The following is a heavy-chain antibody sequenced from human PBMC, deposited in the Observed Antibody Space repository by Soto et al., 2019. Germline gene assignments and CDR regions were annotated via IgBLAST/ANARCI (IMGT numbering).Heavy chain of an antibody. D-gene: IGHD1-26*01. CDR3: ARDQESPNIGSYRENYYYYGMDV. CDR1: GDSVSSNSAA. V-gene: IGHV6-1*01. CDR2: TYYRSKWYN. Sequence: PSQTLSLTCAISGDSVSSNSAAWNWIRQSPSRGLEWLGRTYYRSKWYNDYAVSVKSRITINPDTSKNQFSLQLNSVTPEDTAVYYCARDQESPNIGSYRENYYYYGMDVWGQGTTVTVSS. J-gene: IGHJ6*02.